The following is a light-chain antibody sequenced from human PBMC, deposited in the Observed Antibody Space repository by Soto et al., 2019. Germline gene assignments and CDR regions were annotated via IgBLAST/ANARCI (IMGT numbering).Light chain of an antibody. CDR2: AAS. CDR1: EYIGTW. V-gene: IGKV1-12*01. Sequence: IQMTQSPSSVSASVGDTVTITCRASEYIGTWLAWYQQKPGKAPNLLISAASSLQSGVPTRFRGSGSGTEFTLTISCLQPEDFATYYCLQHNSYPLTFGGGTKVDIK. J-gene: IGKJ4*01. CDR3: LQHNSYPLT.